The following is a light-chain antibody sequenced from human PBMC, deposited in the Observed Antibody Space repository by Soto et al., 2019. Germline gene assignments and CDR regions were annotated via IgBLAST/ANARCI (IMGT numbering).Light chain of an antibody. V-gene: IGKV3-20*01. CDR3: QQYGSSPPWT. J-gene: IGKJ1*01. Sequence: EIVFTQSPRTLSLSPRERATLSCRASQSVSSSYLAWYQQKPGQAPRLLIYGASSRATGIPDRFSGSGSGTDFTLTISRLEPEDFAVYYCQQYGSSPPWTFGQGTKVDI. CDR2: GAS. CDR1: QSVSSSY.